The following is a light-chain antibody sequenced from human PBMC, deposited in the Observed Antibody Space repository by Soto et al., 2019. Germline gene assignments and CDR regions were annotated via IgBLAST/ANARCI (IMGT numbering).Light chain of an antibody. CDR2: AVT. J-gene: IGLJ1*01. V-gene: IGLV2-14*01. CDR1: SSDVGGYNY. Sequence: QSVLTQPCSLSVSPGQSITISFTGTSSDVGGYNYVSWYQQHPGKAPKLMIYAVTDRPSGVSSRFSGSKSGNTASLTISGLQAEDEADYYCSSYTSSSTLFGTGTKVTVL. CDR3: SSYTSSSTL.